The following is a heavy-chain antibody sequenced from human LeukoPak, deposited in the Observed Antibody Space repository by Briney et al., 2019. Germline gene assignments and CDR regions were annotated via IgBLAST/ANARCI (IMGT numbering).Heavy chain of an antibody. CDR2: INPNSGGT. V-gene: IGHV1-2*04. J-gene: IGHJ5*02. Sequence: ASVKVSCKASGYTFTGYYMHWVRQAPGQGLEWMGWINPNSGGTNYAQKFQGWVTMTRDTSISTAYMELSRLSSDDTAVYYCAREGLVGATGNWFDPWGQGTLVTVSS. CDR3: AREGLVGATGNWFDP. D-gene: IGHD1-26*01. CDR1: GYTFTGYY.